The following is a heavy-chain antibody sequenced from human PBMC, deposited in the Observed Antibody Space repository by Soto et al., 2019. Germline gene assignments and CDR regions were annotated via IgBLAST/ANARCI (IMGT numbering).Heavy chain of an antibody. Sequence: GGSLRLSCAASGFTFSSYGMHWVRQAPGKGLECVAVISYDGSNKYYADSVKGRFTISRDNSKNTLYLQMNSLRAEDTAVYYCAKDSYYDILTGYGYFDYWGQGTLVTVSS. CDR3: AKDSYYDILTGYGYFDY. CDR1: GFTFSSYG. V-gene: IGHV3-30*18. CDR2: ISYDGSNK. D-gene: IGHD3-9*01. J-gene: IGHJ4*02.